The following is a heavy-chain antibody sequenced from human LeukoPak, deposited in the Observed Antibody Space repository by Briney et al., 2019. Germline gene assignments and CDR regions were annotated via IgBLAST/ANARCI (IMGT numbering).Heavy chain of an antibody. Sequence: ASVKVSCKASGYTFTSYGISWVRQAPGQGLEWMGWISAYNGNTNYAQELQGRVTMTTDTSTSTAYMELRSLRSDDTAVYYCATDPGYSSGWYSNWFDPWGQGTLVTVSS. CDR3: ATDPGYSSGWYSNWFDP. D-gene: IGHD6-19*01. V-gene: IGHV1-18*01. CDR1: GYTFTSYG. CDR2: ISAYNGNT. J-gene: IGHJ5*02.